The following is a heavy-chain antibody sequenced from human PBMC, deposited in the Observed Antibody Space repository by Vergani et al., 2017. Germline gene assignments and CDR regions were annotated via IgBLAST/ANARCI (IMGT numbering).Heavy chain of an antibody. D-gene: IGHD3-22*01. J-gene: IGHJ4*02. CDR1: GFTFSSYS. CDR3: ASQRSGSVFDY. CDR2: ISSSSSTI. V-gene: IGHV3-48*01. Sequence: EVQLLESGGGLVQPGGSLRLSCAASGFTFSSYSMNWVRQAPGKGLEWVSYISSSSSTIYYADSVKGRFTISRDNAKNSLYLQMNSLRAEDTAVYYCASQRSGSVFDYWGQGTLVTVSS.